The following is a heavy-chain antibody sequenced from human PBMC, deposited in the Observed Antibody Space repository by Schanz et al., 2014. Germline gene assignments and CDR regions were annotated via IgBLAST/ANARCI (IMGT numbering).Heavy chain of an antibody. CDR2: ISDRGDGT. D-gene: IGHD6-19*01. CDR3: VKTDAGWRFDY. Sequence: EVRLLESGGGLVQPGGSLRLSCATSGFTFTTFAMTWVRQAPGKGLEWVSGISDRGDGTNYGDSVRGRFTISRDNSRNTVYLQMNNVGVDDTATYYCVKTDAGWRFDYWGQGTLVIVSS. V-gene: IGHV3-23*01. J-gene: IGHJ4*02. CDR1: GFTFTTFA.